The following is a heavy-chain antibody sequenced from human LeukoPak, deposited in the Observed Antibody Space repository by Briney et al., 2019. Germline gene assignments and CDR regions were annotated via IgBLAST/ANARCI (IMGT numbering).Heavy chain of an antibody. J-gene: IGHJ4*02. D-gene: IGHD3-9*01. CDR2: INPNTGAP. CDR3: ARVGVPGYFSLNLGY. Sequence: ASVKVSCKTSGYTFTGYYMHWVRQAPGQGLEWMGWINPNTGAPKFAHKFQGRVTMTRDTSISTAYMDLSTLTSDDTALYYCARVGVPGYFSLNLGYWGQGTLLTVTS. CDR1: GYTFTGYY. V-gene: IGHV1-2*02.